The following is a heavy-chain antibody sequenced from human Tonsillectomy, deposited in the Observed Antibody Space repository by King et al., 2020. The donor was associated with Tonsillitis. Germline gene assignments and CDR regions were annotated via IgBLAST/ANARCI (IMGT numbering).Heavy chain of an antibody. CDR2: MSAYSGNA. D-gene: IGHD3-10*01. V-gene: IGHV1-18*01. J-gene: IGHJ3*02. CDR3: AHYHGSGSYYLAVEI. CDR1: GYPFTTYG. Sequence: VQLVESGGEVKKPGASVKVSCKASGYPFTTYGISWVRQAPGQGLEWMGWMSAYSGNADYAQRFQGRVTMGTDTSTSTAYMELRSLRSDDTAVYYCAHYHGSGSYYLAVEIWGQGTMVIVS.